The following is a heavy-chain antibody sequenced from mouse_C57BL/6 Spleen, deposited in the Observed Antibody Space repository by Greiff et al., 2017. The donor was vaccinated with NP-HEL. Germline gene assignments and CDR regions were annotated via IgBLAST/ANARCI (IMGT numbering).Heavy chain of an antibody. CDR2: IDPSDSYT. Sequence: QVQLQQSGAELVKPGASVKLSCKASGYTFTSYWMQWVKQRPGQGLEWIGEIDPSDSYTNYNQKFKGKATLTVDTSSSTAYMQLSSLTSEDSAVYYCARGLGHFDDWGQGTTLTVSS. V-gene: IGHV1-50*01. D-gene: IGHD4-1*01. CDR3: ARGLGHFDD. J-gene: IGHJ2*01. CDR1: GYTFTSYW.